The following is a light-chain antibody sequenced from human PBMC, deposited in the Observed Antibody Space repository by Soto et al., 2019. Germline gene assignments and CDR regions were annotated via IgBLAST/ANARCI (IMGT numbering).Light chain of an antibody. Sequence: DIVLTQSPGTLSLSPGERATLSCRASQSVGSIYLAWYQQKPGQAPRLLIHGASNRASGIPDRFSGSGSGTDFTLTISRLXXXXXXVYYCQQYGSSPRTFGXGXXVEI. V-gene: IGKV3-20*01. CDR2: GAS. CDR1: QSVGSIY. CDR3: QQYGSSPRT. J-gene: IGKJ1*01.